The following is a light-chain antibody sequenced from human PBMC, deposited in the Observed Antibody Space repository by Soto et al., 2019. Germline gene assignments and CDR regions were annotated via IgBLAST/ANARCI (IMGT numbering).Light chain of an antibody. V-gene: IGKV3-20*01. J-gene: IGKJ3*01. Sequence: EIGLTQSPGTLSLSPGERATLSSRASQSVSSSYLARYQQKPGQAPRLLIYGASSRATGIPDRFSGSGSVTDFTLTISILEPEDLAVYYCQQYGSSPFTFGPGTKVDIK. CDR2: GAS. CDR3: QQYGSSPFT. CDR1: QSVSSSY.